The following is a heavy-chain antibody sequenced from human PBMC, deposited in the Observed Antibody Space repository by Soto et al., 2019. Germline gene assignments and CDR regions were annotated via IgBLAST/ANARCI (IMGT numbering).Heavy chain of an antibody. Sequence: SETLSLTCAVYGGSFNGYYWSWIRHPPVEGLEWIGEINHSGSTNYNPSLKSRVTISVDTSKNQFSLKLSSVAAADTAVYYCARRESDFWSGYYNWFDPWGRGTLVTVSS. D-gene: IGHD3-3*01. V-gene: IGHV4-34*01. CDR2: INHSGST. CDR3: ARRESDFWSGYYNWFDP. CDR1: GGSFNGYY. J-gene: IGHJ5*02.